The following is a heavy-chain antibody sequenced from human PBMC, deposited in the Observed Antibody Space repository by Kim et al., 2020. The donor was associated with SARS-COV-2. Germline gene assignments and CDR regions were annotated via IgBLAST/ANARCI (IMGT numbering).Heavy chain of an antibody. V-gene: IGHV4-59*01. J-gene: IGHJ6*02. D-gene: IGHD6-13*01. Sequence: LKSRVTISVDTSKNQFSLKLSSVTAADTAVYYCARDLRVWNYYCYGMDVWGQGTTVTVSS. CDR3: ARDLRVWNYYCYGMDV.